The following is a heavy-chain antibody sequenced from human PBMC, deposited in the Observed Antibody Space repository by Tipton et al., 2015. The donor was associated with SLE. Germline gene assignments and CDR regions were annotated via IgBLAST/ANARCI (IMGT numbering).Heavy chain of an antibody. CDR3: ARAPLFGVITVRGPFDY. J-gene: IGHJ4*02. V-gene: IGHV4-59*02. D-gene: IGHD3-3*01. CDR2: IYYKGST. CDR1: GGSVNGHC. Sequence: GLVKPSETLSLTCTVSGGSVNGHCWNWIRQAPGKGLEWIGYIYYKGSTDYKSSLKSRLTISIDTSKNQVSLKLTSVTAADTAVYYCARAPLFGVITVRGPFDYWGQGILVTVSS.